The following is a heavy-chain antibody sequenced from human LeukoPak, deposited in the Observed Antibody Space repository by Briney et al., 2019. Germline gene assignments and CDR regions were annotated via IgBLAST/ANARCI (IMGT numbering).Heavy chain of an antibody. CDR2: ISAYSGTT. CDR1: GYTFTSYG. J-gene: IGHJ4*02. Sequence: ASVKVSCKASGYTFTSYGISWVRQAPGQGLEWMGWISAYSGTTNYAQKLQGRVTMTTDTSTSTAYMELRSLRSDDTAVYYCARDLPHPIVATTYYFDYWGQGTLVTVSS. CDR3: ARDLPHPIVATTYYFDY. V-gene: IGHV1-18*01. D-gene: IGHD5-12*01.